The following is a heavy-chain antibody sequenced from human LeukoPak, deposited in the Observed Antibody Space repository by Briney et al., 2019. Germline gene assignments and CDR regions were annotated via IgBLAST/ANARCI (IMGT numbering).Heavy chain of an antibody. CDR2: ISSSGSAT. CDR3: VRVKGSYFDY. V-gene: IGHV3-48*01. D-gene: IGHD2-15*01. J-gene: IGHJ4*02. Sequence: GGSLRLSCAASGVPLSSYSLNWVRHAPRKGLEWVSYISSSGSATYYVDSVKGRFTMSRDNAKNSLFLQMNSPRAEDTAVYYCVRVKGSYFDYWGQGDLVTVSS. CDR1: GVPLSSYS.